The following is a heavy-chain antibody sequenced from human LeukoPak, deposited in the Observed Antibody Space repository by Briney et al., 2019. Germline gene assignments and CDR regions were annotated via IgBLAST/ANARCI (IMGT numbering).Heavy chain of an antibody. Sequence: DSVTVSCKASGYTFSDYFIHWVREAPGQGVECMGWINGNTGDTTYAQKFQGRVTMTRDTSISTAYMELTRLTYDDTAVYYCARDPAQELVGIDYWGQGTLVTVS. CDR2: INGNTGDT. V-gene: IGHV1-2*02. CDR1: GYTFSDYF. CDR3: ARDPAQELVGIDY. J-gene: IGHJ4*02. D-gene: IGHD6-13*01.